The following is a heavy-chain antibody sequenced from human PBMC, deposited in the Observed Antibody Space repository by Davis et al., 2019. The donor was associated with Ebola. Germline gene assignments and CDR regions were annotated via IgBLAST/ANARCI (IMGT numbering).Heavy chain of an antibody. Sequence: PSETLSFTCTVSGGSISSYYWSWIRQPPGKGLEWIGYIYYSGSTNYNPSLKSRVTISVDTSKNQFSLKLSSVTAADTAVYYCARVVPADYYYYYGMDVWGQGTTVAVSS. CDR1: GGSISSYY. V-gene: IGHV4-59*01. D-gene: IGHD2-2*01. J-gene: IGHJ6*02. CDR2: IYYSGST. CDR3: ARVVPADYYYYYGMDV.